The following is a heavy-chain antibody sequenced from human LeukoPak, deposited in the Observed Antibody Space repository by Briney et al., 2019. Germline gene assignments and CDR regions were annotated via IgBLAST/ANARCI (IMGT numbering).Heavy chain of an antibody. Sequence: ASVKVSCKASGYTFTSYGISWVRQAPGQGREWMGWMSAYNGNTNYAQKLQGRVTITTDTSTSTAYMELRSLRSDDTAVYYCARFFWSGYYYYYYMDVWGKGTTVTVSS. CDR3: ARFFWSGYYYYYYMDV. CDR2: MSAYNGNT. J-gene: IGHJ6*03. D-gene: IGHD3-3*01. V-gene: IGHV1-18*01. CDR1: GYTFTSYG.